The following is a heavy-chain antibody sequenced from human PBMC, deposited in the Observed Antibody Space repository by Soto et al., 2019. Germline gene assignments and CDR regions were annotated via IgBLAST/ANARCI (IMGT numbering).Heavy chain of an antibody. Sequence: GGSLRLSCAASGFTFSSYSMNWVRQAPGKGLEWVSYISSSSSTIYYADSVKGRFTISRDNAKNSLYLQMNSLRAEDTAVYYCARDRGGVPAAYDYWGQGTLVTVSS. J-gene: IGHJ4*02. CDR2: ISSSSSTI. CDR3: ARDRGGVPAAYDY. D-gene: IGHD2-2*01. V-gene: IGHV3-48*01. CDR1: GFTFSSYS.